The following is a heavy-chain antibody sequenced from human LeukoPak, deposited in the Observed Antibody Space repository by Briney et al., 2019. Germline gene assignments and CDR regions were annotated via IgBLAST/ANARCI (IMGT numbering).Heavy chain of an antibody. CDR1: GGSISSYY. V-gene: IGHV4-4*09. Sequence: SETLSLTCTVSGGSISSYYWSWIRQPPGKGLEWIGYIYTSGSTNYNPSLKSRVTISVDTSKNQFSLKLSPVTAADTAVYYCARLLQGYYYMDVWGKGTTVTVSS. J-gene: IGHJ6*03. CDR3: ARLLQGYYYMDV. CDR2: IYTSGST. D-gene: IGHD4-11*01.